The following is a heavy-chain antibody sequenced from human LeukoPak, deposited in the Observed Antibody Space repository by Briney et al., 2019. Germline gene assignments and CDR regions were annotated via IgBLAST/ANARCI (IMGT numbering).Heavy chain of an antibody. CDR1: GFTVSSNY. D-gene: IGHD3-10*02. CDR2: TYSGGST. V-gene: IGHV3-66*01. J-gene: IGHJ6*04. Sequence: GGSLRLSCAASGFTVSSNYMSWVRQAPGKGLEWVSFTYSGGSTYFADSVKGRFTISRDNSKNTLYLQMNSLRAEDTAVYYCAELGITMIGGVWGKGTTVTISS. CDR3: AELGITMIGGV.